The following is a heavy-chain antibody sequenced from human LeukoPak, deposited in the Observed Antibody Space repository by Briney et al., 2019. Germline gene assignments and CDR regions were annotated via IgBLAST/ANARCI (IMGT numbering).Heavy chain of an antibody. D-gene: IGHD6-13*01. CDR2: INPNSGGT. Sequence: RASVKVSCKASGYTFTGYYMHWVRQAPGQGLEWMGWINPNSGGTNYAQKFQGRVTMTRDTSISTAYMELSRLRSDDTAVYYCARESSSWYTVEDPGVNWFDPWGQGTLVTVSS. CDR3: ARESSSWYTVEDPGVNWFDP. V-gene: IGHV1-2*02. CDR1: GYTFTGYY. J-gene: IGHJ5*02.